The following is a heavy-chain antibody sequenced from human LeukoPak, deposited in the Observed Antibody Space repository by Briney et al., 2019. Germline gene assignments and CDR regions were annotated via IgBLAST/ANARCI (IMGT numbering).Heavy chain of an antibody. D-gene: IGHD2-21*02. J-gene: IGHJ3*02. V-gene: IGHV4-59*01. Sequence: SETLSLTCTVSGGSISSYYWSWIRQPPGKGLEWIGYIYYSGSTNYNPSLKSRVTISVDTSKNQFSLKLSSVTAADTAVYYCASDMTFDAFDIWDQGTMVTVSS. CDR2: IYYSGST. CDR3: ASDMTFDAFDI. CDR1: GGSISSYY.